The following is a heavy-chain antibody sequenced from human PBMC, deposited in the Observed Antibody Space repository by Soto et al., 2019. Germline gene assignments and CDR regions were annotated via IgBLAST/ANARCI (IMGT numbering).Heavy chain of an antibody. Sequence: PSETLSLTCTVSGDSISSFYWNWIRQPPGKGLEWIGNIYYSGSTNYNPSLKSRVTISVDTSKNQFSLKLTPVTAADTAVYYCAREYWLNYYYYGMDVWGQGTTVTVSS. V-gene: IGHV4-59*01. J-gene: IGHJ6*02. CDR2: IYYSGST. CDR1: GDSISSFY. D-gene: IGHD5-12*01. CDR3: AREYWLNYYYYGMDV.